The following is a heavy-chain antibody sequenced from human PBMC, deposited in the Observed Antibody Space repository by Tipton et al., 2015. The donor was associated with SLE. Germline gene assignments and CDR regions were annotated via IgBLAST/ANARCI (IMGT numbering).Heavy chain of an antibody. V-gene: IGHV4-31*03. Sequence: TLSLTCSVSGGSVSIGDYYWTWIRQHPGKGLEWIGYIHNSGSTHYNPSLKSRASMSVDMSNNHFSLKLTSVTAADTAVYFCARDKWGEYTASTGYFWSFDPWSQGIPVTVSS. CDR1: GGSVSIGDYY. CDR3: ARDKWGEYTASTGYFWSFDP. J-gene: IGHJ5*02. CDR2: IHNSGST. D-gene: IGHD3-9*01.